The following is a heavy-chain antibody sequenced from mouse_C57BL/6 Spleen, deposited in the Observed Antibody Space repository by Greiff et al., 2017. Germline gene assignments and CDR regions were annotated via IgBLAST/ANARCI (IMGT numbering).Heavy chain of an antibody. V-gene: IGHV1-64*01. Sequence: VQLQQPGAELVKPWASVSLSCKASGYTFTSYWLHWVKQRPGQGLEWIGMIHPNSGSTNYNEKFKSKATLTVDKSSSTAYMQISSLTSEDSAVYYSARRILRSSYWYFDVWGTGTTVTVSS. CDR3: ARRILRSSYWYFDV. CDR1: GYTFTSYW. CDR2: IHPNSGST. J-gene: IGHJ1*03. D-gene: IGHD1-1*01.